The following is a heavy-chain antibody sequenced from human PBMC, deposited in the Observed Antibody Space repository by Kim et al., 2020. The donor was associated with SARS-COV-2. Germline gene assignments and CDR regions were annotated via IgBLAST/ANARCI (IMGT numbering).Heavy chain of an antibody. D-gene: IGHD6-13*01. CDR2: INHSGST. Sequence: SETLSLTCGFFGGSFSGYGWSWIRQPPGKGLEWIGEINHSGSTNYNPSLKRRVTISVDTSKSQIYLRLSSVTAADTAGYFCARDSPEQELDAFDIWGQGT. V-gene: IGHV4-34*01. J-gene: IGHJ3*02. CDR3: ARDSPEQELDAFDI. CDR1: GGSFSGYG.